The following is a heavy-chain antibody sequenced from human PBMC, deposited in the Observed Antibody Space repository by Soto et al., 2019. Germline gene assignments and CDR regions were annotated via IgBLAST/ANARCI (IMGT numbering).Heavy chain of an antibody. Sequence: GGSLRLSCAASGFTFSSYSMNWVRQAPGKGLEWVSSISSSSSTIYYADSVKGRFTISRDNAKNSLYLQMNSLRAKDTAVYYCARDPYGEIDYWGQGTLVTVSS. D-gene: IGHD3-16*01. V-gene: IGHV3-48*01. CDR3: ARDPYGEIDY. J-gene: IGHJ4*02. CDR2: ISSSSSTI. CDR1: GFTFSSYS.